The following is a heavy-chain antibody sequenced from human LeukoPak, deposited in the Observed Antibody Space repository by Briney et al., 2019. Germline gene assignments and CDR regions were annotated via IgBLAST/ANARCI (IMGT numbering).Heavy chain of an antibody. CDR3: ARGRPSQYGDVVVYFDY. CDR2: IYCSGST. V-gene: IGHV4-59*01. CDR1: GGSISSYY. D-gene: IGHD4-17*01. Sequence: PSETLSLTCTVSGGSISSYYWSWIRQPPGKGLEWIWYIYCSGSTNYNPSLKSRVTISVATSKNQFSLKLSSVTAADTAVDYCARGRPSQYGDVVVYFDYWGQGTLVTVSS. J-gene: IGHJ4*02.